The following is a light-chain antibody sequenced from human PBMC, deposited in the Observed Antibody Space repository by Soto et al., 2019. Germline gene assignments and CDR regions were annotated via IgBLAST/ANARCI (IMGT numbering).Light chain of an antibody. J-gene: IGKJ1*01. CDR1: QSVGTF. Sequence: ELVLTQSPAPLPLSPGERATLSCRASQSVGTFFAWYQQKPGQAPRLLIYDASNRATGIPARFSGSGSGTDFTLTISSLEPEDFALYYCQQCYNWPQWTFGQGTKVDIK. CDR3: QQCYNWPQWT. CDR2: DAS. V-gene: IGKV3-11*01.